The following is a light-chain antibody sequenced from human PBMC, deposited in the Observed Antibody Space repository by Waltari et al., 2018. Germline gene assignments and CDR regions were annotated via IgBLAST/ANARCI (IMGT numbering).Light chain of an antibody. CDR2: DDS. CDR3: QVWDGGSEHVV. Sequence: SYVLTQPDSVSVAPGQTATITCGGHSIGRKSVNWFQQKQGQAPVLVVHDDSERPSGIPERFSGSNSGNPASLTISGVEAGDEADYYCQVWDGGSEHVVFGGGTKLTVL. V-gene: IGLV3-21*02. J-gene: IGLJ2*01. CDR1: SIGRKS.